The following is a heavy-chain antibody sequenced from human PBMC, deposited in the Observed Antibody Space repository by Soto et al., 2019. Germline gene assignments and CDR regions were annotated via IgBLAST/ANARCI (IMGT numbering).Heavy chain of an antibody. Sequence: ASVKVSCKASGYTFTSYGISWVRQAPGQGLEWMGWISPYNGNTTYAQKLQGRVTMTTDTSTTTAYMELRSLRSDDTAVYFCARASENDFWSDYFGIDYWGQGTLVTVSS. CDR1: GYTFTSYG. J-gene: IGHJ4*02. D-gene: IGHD3-3*01. CDR3: ARASENDFWSDYFGIDY. CDR2: ISPYNGNT. V-gene: IGHV1-18*01.